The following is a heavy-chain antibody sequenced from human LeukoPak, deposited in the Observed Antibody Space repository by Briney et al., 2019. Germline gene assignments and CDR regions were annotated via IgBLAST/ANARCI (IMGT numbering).Heavy chain of an antibody. CDR1: GYTFTSYG. CDR3: ARDSGYYDILTGYYNYYGMDV. Sequence: ASVKVSCKASGYTFTSYGISWVRQAPGQGLEWMGWISAYNGNTNYVQKLQGRVTMTTDTSTSTAYMELRSLRSDDTAVYYCARDSGYYDILTGYYNYYGMDVWGQGTTVTVSS. V-gene: IGHV1-18*01. J-gene: IGHJ6*02. CDR2: ISAYNGNT. D-gene: IGHD3-9*01.